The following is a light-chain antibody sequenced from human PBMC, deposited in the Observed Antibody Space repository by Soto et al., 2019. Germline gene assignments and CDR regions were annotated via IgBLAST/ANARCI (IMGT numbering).Light chain of an antibody. CDR3: CSYAGSYTHYV. J-gene: IGLJ1*01. V-gene: IGLV2-11*01. CDR2: DVS. Sequence: QSALTQPRSVSGSPGQSITISCTGTSSDVGGYNYVSWYRQHPGKAPKLMIYDVSKRPSGVPDRFSGSKSGNTASLTNSGLQAEDEAEYYCCSYAGSYTHYVFGTGTKLTVL. CDR1: SSDVGGYNY.